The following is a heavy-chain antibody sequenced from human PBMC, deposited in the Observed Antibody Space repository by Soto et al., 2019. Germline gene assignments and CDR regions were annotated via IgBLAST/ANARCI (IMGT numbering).Heavy chain of an antibody. CDR3: AKAGRGHSYSYYYDC. J-gene: IGHJ4*02. CDR2: ISGRGAST. Sequence: GGSLRLSCAASGFTFTSYAMTWVRQAPGKGLEWLSTISGRGASTYDTDSVKGRFTISRDNSKNMLYLQLNSLRAEDTAVYYCAKAGRGHSYSYYYDCWGQGTLVTVSS. CDR1: GFTFTSYA. D-gene: IGHD5-18*01. V-gene: IGHV3-23*01.